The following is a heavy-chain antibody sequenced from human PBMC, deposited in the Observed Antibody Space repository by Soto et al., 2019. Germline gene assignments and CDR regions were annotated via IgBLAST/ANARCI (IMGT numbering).Heavy chain of an antibody. D-gene: IGHD3-16*02. V-gene: IGHV4-31*03. J-gene: IGHJ5*02. Sequence: SETLSLTCTVSGGSISSGDYHWSWIRQHPGKGLEWIGYIHNSGTTYYIPPLKSRVAMTVETSKNQLSLKLTSVTAADTDVYYSASGVTFGGVIAPPFDPCGQGTPVTV. CDR2: IHNSGTT. CDR1: GGSISSGDYH. CDR3: ASGVTFGGVIAPPFDP.